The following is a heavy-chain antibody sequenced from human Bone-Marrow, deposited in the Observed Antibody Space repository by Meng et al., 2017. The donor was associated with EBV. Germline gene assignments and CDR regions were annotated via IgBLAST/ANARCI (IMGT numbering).Heavy chain of an antibody. CDR3: ARGAVQLYGSGSYRWLDP. CDR2: IYHSGSI. CDR1: GASINTSNW. D-gene: IGHD3-10*01. V-gene: IGHV4-4*02. J-gene: IGHJ5*02. Sequence: VQLQGSGPGLVKPSGTLSLTCAVSGASINTSNWWNWIRQPPGKGLEWIGEIYHSGSINYNPSLKSRVTMSIDTSKKQFSLKVTSLTAADTAVYYCARGAVQLYGSGSYRWLDPWGQGTLVTVSS.